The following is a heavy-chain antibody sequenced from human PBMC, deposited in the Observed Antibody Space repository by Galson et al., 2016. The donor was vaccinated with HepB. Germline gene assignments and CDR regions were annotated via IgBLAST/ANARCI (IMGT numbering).Heavy chain of an antibody. CDR3: ARALVSFYDSSGYYYVMPHDAFDI. V-gene: IGHV3-7*03. Sequence: SLRLSCAASGFTFSSYWMPWVRQAPGKGLEWVANIKQDGSEKYYVDSVKGRFTISRDNAKNSLYLQMSSLRAEDTAVYYCARALVSFYDSSGYYYVMPHDAFDIWGQGTVVTVSS. CDR2: IKQDGSEK. D-gene: IGHD3-22*01. CDR1: GFTFSSYW. J-gene: IGHJ3*02.